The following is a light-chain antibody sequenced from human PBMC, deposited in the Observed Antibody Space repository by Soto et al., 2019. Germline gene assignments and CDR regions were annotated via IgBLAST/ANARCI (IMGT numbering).Light chain of an antibody. V-gene: IGLV2-14*01. CDR2: EVS. Sequence: QSVLTQPASVSGSPGQSITISCTGTSSDVGGYNYVSWYQQHPGKAPKLMIYEVSNRPSGVSNRFSGSKSGNTASLTISGLQAEDEADYSCSSYTSSVVFGGGTKVTVL. J-gene: IGLJ2*01. CDR3: SSYTSSVV. CDR1: SSDVGGYNY.